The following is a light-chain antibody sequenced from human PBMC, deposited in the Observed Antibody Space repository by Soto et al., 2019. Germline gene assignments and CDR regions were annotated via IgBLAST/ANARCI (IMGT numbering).Light chain of an antibody. V-gene: IGKV1-5*03. CDR3: QQYNSYSWT. J-gene: IGKJ1*01. Sequence: DIQMTQSPSTLSASVGDRVTITCRASQSVNDWLAWYQQKPGKAHNLLIYKVSNLESGVPSRFSGSGSGTEFTLTISSLQPDDFATYYCQQYNSYSWTFGQGTKVEIK. CDR1: QSVNDW. CDR2: KVS.